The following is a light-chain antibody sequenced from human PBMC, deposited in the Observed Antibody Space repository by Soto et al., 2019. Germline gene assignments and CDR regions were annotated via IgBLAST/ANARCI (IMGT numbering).Light chain of an antibody. Sequence: EIVMTQSPASLSVSPGDGATLSCRASQSVASNVSWYQQKAGQGPRPLIHGASPRAAGVPASFSGSGSGTDFTLAISSLQSEDFAVYYCQQYPNWHPQFTVGQGKKLQIK. J-gene: IGKJ2*01. CDR3: QQYPNWHPQFT. CDR1: QSVASN. CDR2: GAS. V-gene: IGKV3-15*01.